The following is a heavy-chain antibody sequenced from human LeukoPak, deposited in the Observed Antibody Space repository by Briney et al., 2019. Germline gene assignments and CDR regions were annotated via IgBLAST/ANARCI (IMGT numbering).Heavy chain of an antibody. CDR2: INGSGGST. J-gene: IGHJ5*02. V-gene: IGHV3-23*01. Sequence: GGSLRLSCAASGFTFSSYAMSWPPQAPGKALESVSAINGSGGSTYYADSVKGRCTISRDNSKDKLYLQMHSLRAEDAAVYYCATTRYIVVVTAISTWFDHWGQGTLVTVSS. D-gene: IGHD2-21*02. CDR3: ATTRYIVVVTAISTWFDH. CDR1: GFTFSSYA.